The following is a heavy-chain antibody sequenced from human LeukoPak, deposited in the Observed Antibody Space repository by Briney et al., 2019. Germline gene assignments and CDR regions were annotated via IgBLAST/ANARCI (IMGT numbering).Heavy chain of an antibody. D-gene: IGHD4-23*01. J-gene: IGHJ4*02. CDR3: ARQGRGYGGNSDY. V-gene: IGHV4-59*08. Sequence: PSETLPLTCSVSGGSTSSYYWTWIRQPPGKGLEWIGYIYYSGSTNYNPSLKSRVTISVDTSKNQFSLKLSSVTAADTAVYYCARQGRGYGGNSDYWGQGTLVTVSS. CDR1: GGSTSSYY. CDR2: IYYSGST.